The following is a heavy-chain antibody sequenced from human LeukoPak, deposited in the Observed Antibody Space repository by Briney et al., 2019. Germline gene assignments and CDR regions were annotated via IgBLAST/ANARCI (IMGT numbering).Heavy chain of an antibody. D-gene: IGHD3-16*02. CDR3: ARHPLSY. Sequence: PSETLSLTCTVSGYSISSGYYWGWIRQPPGKGLEWIGSVSHSGSTYYKPSLKSRVTISIDTSKNQFSLKLSSVTAADTAVYYCARHPLSYWGQGTLVTVSS. V-gene: IGHV4-38-2*02. CDR1: GYSISSGYY. CDR2: VSHSGST. J-gene: IGHJ4*02.